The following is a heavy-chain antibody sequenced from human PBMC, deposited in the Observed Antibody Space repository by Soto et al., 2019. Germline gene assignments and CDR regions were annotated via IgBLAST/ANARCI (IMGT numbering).Heavy chain of an antibody. Sequence: SETLSLTCIVSGGSISSSSYHWGWIRQPPGKGLEWIGTIYYSGSTYYNPSLKSRVTISVDTSRNQFSLRLSSVTAADTAVYYCARRHITMIVGNWFDPWGQGTLVTVSS. J-gene: IGHJ5*02. D-gene: IGHD3-22*01. V-gene: IGHV4-39*01. CDR3: ARRHITMIVGNWFDP. CDR2: IYYSGST. CDR1: GGSISSSSYH.